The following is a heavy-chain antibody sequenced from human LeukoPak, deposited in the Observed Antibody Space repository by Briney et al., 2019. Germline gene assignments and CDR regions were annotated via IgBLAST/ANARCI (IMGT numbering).Heavy chain of an antibody. Sequence: SETLSLTCTVSGGSISSHYWSWIRQPPGKGLEWIGYIYYSGSTNYNPSLKSRVTISVDTSKNQFSLKLSSVTAVDTAVYYCARGKVPAATEGGASDIWGQGTMVTVSS. D-gene: IGHD2-2*01. CDR1: GGSISSHY. CDR3: ARGKVPAATEGGASDI. V-gene: IGHV4-59*11. CDR2: IYYSGST. J-gene: IGHJ3*02.